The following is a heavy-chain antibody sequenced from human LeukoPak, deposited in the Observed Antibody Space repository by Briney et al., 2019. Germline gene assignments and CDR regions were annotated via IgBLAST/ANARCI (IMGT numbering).Heavy chain of an antibody. V-gene: IGHV1-18*01. J-gene: IGHJ3*02. D-gene: IGHD5-24*01. CDR1: GYTFTSYG. Sequence: ASVKVSCKASGYTFTSYGISWVRQAPGQGLEWMGWISAYNGNTNYAQKLQGRVTMTTDTSTSTAYMELRSLRSGDTAVYYCARGPGTLLGLQDAFDIWGQGTMVTVSS. CDR2: ISAYNGNT. CDR3: ARGPGTLLGLQDAFDI.